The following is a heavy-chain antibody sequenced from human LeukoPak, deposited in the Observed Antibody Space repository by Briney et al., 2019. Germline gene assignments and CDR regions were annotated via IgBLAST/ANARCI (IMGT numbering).Heavy chain of an antibody. CDR3: ARPGGSVYDQFDP. V-gene: IGHV4-61*02. CDR2: IYTSGST. D-gene: IGHD5/OR15-5a*01. Sequence: SQTLSLTCTVSGGSISSGSYYWSWIRQPAGKGLEWIGRIYTSGSTNYNPSLKSRVTISVDTSKNQFSLKLRSVTAADTAVYYCARPGGSVYDQFDPWGQGTLVTVSS. J-gene: IGHJ5*02. CDR1: GGSISSGSYY.